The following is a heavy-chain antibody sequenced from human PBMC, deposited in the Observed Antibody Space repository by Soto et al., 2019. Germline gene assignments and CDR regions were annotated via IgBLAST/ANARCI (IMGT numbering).Heavy chain of an antibody. D-gene: IGHD4-17*01. CDR1: GDAMSRHY. J-gene: IGHJ2*01. V-gene: IGHV4-59*11. CDR3: ARNYGGNSQFFDL. Sequence: QVQLQESGPGLVKPSETLSLNCSVSGDAMSRHYWSWIRQSPGKGLEWLGYFFHTGTALYNPSLRSRVTMSVDTSKNQFSLKLTSVIPADTAVYFCARNYGGNSQFFDLWGRGTLVTVSS. CDR2: FFHTGTA.